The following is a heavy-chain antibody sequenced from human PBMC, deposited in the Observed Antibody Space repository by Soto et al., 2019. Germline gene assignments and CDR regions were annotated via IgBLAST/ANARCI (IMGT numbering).Heavy chain of an antibody. CDR2: IDGSGNT. CDR1: SESLSGYY. V-gene: IGHV4-34*01. CDR3: VGARGRLVGFAY. D-gene: IGHD1-26*01. Sequence: QVQLQQWGAGLLKPSETLSLTCAVNSESLSGYYWSWIRQSPGKGLEWIGEIDGSGNTNYSPSLRSRVAMSVDTSKNHFSLTLNSVSAADTAAYYCVGARGRLVGFAYWGQGTLVTVSS. J-gene: IGHJ4*02.